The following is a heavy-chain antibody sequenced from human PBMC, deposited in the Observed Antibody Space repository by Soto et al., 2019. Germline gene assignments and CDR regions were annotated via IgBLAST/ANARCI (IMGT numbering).Heavy chain of an antibody. CDR1: GGSFSGYY. D-gene: IGHD6-6*01. CDR3: ARDRNWQLGNYYYYYMDV. Sequence: SETLSLTCAVYGGSFSGYYWSWIRQPPGKGLEWIGEINHSGSTNYNPSLKSRVTISVDTSKNQFSLKLSSVTAADTAVYYCARDRNWQLGNYYYYYMDVWGKGTTVTVSS. CDR2: INHSGST. V-gene: IGHV4-34*01. J-gene: IGHJ6*03.